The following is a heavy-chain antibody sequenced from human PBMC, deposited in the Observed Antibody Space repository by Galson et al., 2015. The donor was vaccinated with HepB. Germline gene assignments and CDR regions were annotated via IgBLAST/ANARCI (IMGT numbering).Heavy chain of an antibody. CDR2: ISGSGGST. CDR1: GFTFSSYA. Sequence: SLRLSCAASGFTFSSYAMSWVRQAPGKGLEWVSAISGSGGSTYYADSVKGRFTISRDNSKNTLYLQMNSLRAEDTAVYYCAKDRYYGSGSMGYFGYWGQGTLVTVSS. CDR3: AKDRYYGSGSMGYFGY. D-gene: IGHD3-10*01. J-gene: IGHJ4*02. V-gene: IGHV3-23*01.